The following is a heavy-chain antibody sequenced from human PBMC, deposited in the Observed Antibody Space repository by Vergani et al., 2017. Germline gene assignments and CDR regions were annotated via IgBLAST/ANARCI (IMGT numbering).Heavy chain of an antibody. CDR1: GFTFSSYA. D-gene: IGHD3-22*01. CDR3: AKELTVTYYYASSGSPDAFDI. V-gene: IGHV3-23*01. CDR2: ISGSGGST. Sequence: EVQLLESGGGLVQPGGSLRLSCAASGFTFSSYAMSWVRQAPGKGLEWVSAISGSGGSTYYADSVKGRFTISRDNSKNTLYLQMNSLRAEDTAVYYCAKELTVTYYYASSGSPDAFDIWGQGTMVTVSS. J-gene: IGHJ3*02.